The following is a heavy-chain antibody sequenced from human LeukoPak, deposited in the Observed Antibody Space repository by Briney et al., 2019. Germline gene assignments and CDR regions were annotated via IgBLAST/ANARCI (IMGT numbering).Heavy chain of an antibody. CDR3: ARSWTRIAAANYYYYGMDV. J-gene: IGHJ6*02. CDR1: GGSVSSYY. CDR2: IYYSGST. Sequence: PSETLSLTCTVSGGSVSSYYWSWIRQPPGKGLEWIGYIYYSGSTNYNPSLKSRVTISVDTSKNQFSLKLSSVTAADTAVYYCARSWTRIAAANYYYYGMDVWGQGTTVTVSS. D-gene: IGHD6-13*01. V-gene: IGHV4-59*08.